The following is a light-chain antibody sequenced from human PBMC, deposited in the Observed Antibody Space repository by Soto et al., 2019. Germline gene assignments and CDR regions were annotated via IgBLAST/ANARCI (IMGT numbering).Light chain of an antibody. CDR1: SSDVGDYNL. Sequence: QSALTQPASVSGSPGQSITISCTRTSSDVGDYNLVSWYQHHPDKAPKLMISEVSNRPSGFSDRFSGSKSGNTASLTISGLQDEDDADYCCASITSTTFVFGTGTKVTVL. CDR2: EVS. CDR3: ASITSTTFV. J-gene: IGLJ1*01. V-gene: IGLV2-14*01.